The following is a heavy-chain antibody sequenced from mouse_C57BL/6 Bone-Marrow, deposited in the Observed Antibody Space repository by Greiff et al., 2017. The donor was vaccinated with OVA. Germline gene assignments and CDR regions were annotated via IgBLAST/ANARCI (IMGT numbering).Heavy chain of an antibody. D-gene: IGHD1-1*01. CDR2: INPNYGTT. CDR3: ARCGSPRYLEV. V-gene: IGHV1-39*01. J-gene: IGHJ1*03. CDR1: GYSFTDYN. Sequence: VQLQQSGPELVKPGASVKISCEASGYSFTDYNMNWVKQSNGKSLEWIGVINPNYGTTSYNQTFKGKATLTVAQSSSTAYMQLNSLTCEDFAVYYCARCGSPRYLEVWGTGTTVTGSS.